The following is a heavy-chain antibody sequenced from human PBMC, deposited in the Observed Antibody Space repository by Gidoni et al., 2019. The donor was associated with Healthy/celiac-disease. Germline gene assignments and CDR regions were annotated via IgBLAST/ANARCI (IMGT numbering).Heavy chain of an antibody. V-gene: IGHV4-31*03. CDR1: GGSISSGGYS. Sequence: QVQLQASGPGLVTPSQTLSLTCTVSGGSISSGGYSWSWIRQHPGKGLEWIGYIYYSGSTYYNPSLKSRVTISVDTSKNQFSLKLSSVTAADTAVYYCARSYYYDSSGYYHTYWYFDLWGRGTLVTVSS. CDR2: IYYSGST. D-gene: IGHD3-22*01. CDR3: ARSYYYDSSGYYHTYWYFDL. J-gene: IGHJ2*01.